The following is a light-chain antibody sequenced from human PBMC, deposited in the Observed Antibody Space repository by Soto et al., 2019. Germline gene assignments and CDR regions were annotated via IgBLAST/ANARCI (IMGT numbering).Light chain of an antibody. CDR1: SSDIGGYNY. CDR2: EVI. Sequence: QSVLTQPASVSGSPGQSITISCTGTSSDIGGYNYVSWYQQHPGKAPKLMIYEVINRPSGISSRFSGSKSGNTASLTISGLQAEDEADYYCASYTSSSTSVIFGRGTKLTVL. CDR3: ASYTSSSTSVI. V-gene: IGLV2-14*01. J-gene: IGLJ2*01.